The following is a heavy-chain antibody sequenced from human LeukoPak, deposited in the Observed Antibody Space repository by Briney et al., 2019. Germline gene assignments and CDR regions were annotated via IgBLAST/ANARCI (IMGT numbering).Heavy chain of an antibody. CDR3: ARDYGSGSYYVGIYYYYYMDV. CDR1: GFTFSSYS. Sequence: GGSLRLSCAASGFTFSSYSMNWVRQAPGKGLEWVSSISSSSSYIYYADSVKGRFTISRDNAKSSLYLQMNSLRAEDTAVYYCARDYGSGSYYVGIYYYYYMDVWGKGTTVTVSS. J-gene: IGHJ6*03. V-gene: IGHV3-21*01. CDR2: ISSSSSYI. D-gene: IGHD3-10*01.